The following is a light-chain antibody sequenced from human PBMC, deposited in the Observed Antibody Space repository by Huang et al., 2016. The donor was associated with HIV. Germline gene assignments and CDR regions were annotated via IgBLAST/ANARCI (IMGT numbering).Light chain of an antibody. V-gene: IGKV4-1*01. CDR1: QSVVDNSNNKNY. Sequence: DVVMTQSPDSMAVSLGERATINCKSSQSVVDNSNNKNYLAWYQQRPGQPPKLLIYWAPTRESGVPDRFSGSGSGTHFTLTISSLQAEDVAVYFCQQFFFTPFTFGPGTKVDIK. J-gene: IGKJ3*01. CDR2: WAP. CDR3: QQFFFTPFT.